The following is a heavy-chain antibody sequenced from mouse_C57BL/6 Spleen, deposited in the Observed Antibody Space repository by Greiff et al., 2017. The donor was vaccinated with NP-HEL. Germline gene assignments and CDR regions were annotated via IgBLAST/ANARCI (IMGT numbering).Heavy chain of an antibody. Sequence: EVMLVESEGGLVQPGSSMKLSCTASGFTFSDYYMAWVRQVPEKGLEWVANINYDGSSTYYLDSLKSRFIISRDNAKNILYLQMSSLKSEDTATYYCARLGQGWYFDVWGTGTTVTVSS. CDR3: ARLGQGWYFDV. CDR1: GFTFSDYY. V-gene: IGHV5-16*01. J-gene: IGHJ1*03. D-gene: IGHD3-3*01. CDR2: INYDGSST.